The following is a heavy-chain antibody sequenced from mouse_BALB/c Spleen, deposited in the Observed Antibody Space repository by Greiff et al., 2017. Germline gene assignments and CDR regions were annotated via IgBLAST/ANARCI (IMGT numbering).Heavy chain of an antibody. CDR1: GYTFTSYW. J-gene: IGHJ3*01. V-gene: IGHV1S127*01. CDR2: IDPSDSYT. D-gene: IGHD1-1*01. CDR3: TRPYYDGSSSAWFAY. Sequence: VQLQQPGAELVKPGASVKMSCKASGYTFTSYWMHWVKQRPGQGLEWIGVIDPSDSYTSYNQKFKGKATLTVDTSSSTAYMQLSSLTSEDSAVYYCTRPYYDGSSSAWFAYWGQGTLVTVSA.